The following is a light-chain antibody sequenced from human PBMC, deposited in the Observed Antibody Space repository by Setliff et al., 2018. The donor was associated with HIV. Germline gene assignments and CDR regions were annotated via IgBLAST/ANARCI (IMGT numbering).Light chain of an antibody. CDR2: EVT. CDR3: NSFTTNNTWV. J-gene: IGLJ3*02. CDR1: SSDIGFYNY. V-gene: IGLV2-14*01. Sequence: QSVLTQPASVSGSPGQSITISCTGTSSDIGFYNYVSWYQQHPGKAPKLMISEVTNRPSGVSNRFSGSKSGSTASLSISGLQAEDEADYYCNSFTTNNTWVFGGGTQLTVL.